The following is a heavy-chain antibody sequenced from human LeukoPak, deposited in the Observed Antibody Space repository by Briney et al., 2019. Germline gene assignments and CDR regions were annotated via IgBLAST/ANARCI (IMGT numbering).Heavy chain of an antibody. D-gene: IGHD3-10*01. V-gene: IGHV3-15*01. CDR3: STPPIRGSRYYYSHMDV. CDR1: GFTFTNAW. J-gene: IGHJ6*03. CDR2: SKSKGDGGTT. Sequence: GGSLRLSCAASGFTFTNAWMNWVRQAPGKGLEWLGRSKSKGDGGTTDYAAPVKGRFTISRDDSKNILYLQMNSLKIEDTAVYFCSTPPIRGSRYYYSHMDVWGKGTTVTVSS.